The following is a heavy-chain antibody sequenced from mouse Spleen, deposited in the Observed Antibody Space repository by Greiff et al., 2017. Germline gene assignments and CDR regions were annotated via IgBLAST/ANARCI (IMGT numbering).Heavy chain of an antibody. CDR2: IYPSDSYT. J-gene: IGHJ2*01. Sequence: QVQLQQPGAELVRPGASVKLSCKASGYTFTSYWINWVKQRPGQGLEWIGNIYPSDSYTNYNQKFKDKATLTVDKSSSTAYMQLSSPTSEDSAVYYCTRPSYYGNGGHFDYWGQGTTLTVSS. D-gene: IGHD2-10*01. CDR3: TRPSYYGNGGHFDY. CDR1: GYTFTSYW. V-gene: IGHV1-69*02.